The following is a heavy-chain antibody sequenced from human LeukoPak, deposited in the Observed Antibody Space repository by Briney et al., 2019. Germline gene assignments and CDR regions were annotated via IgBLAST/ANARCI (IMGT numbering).Heavy chain of an antibody. CDR1: GYXFTGYY. CDR2: INPNSGDT. Sequence: GASVKVSCMASGYXFTGYYIHWVRQAPGQGLEWMGWINPNSGDTSYAQTFQGRVTMTRDTSINTAYMEVSSLRSDDTAVYYCATWALEPGGTWGQGTRVTVSS. J-gene: IGHJ5*02. CDR3: ATWALEPGGT. V-gene: IGHV1-2*02. D-gene: IGHD3-3*01.